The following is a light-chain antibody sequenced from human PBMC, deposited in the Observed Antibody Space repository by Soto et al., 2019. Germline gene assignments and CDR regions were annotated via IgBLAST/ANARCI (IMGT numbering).Light chain of an antibody. CDR1: QTITRW. J-gene: IGKJ1*01. CDR2: GSS. CDR3: QQYDGPPWT. Sequence: TQSPSTLSASVGDRFTITCRASQTITRWMAWYQQKPGQAPRLLIYGSSSRATGIPDRFSGSGSGTDFTLTISRLGPEDIAVYYCQQYDGPPWTFGQGTKVDIK. V-gene: IGKV3-20*01.